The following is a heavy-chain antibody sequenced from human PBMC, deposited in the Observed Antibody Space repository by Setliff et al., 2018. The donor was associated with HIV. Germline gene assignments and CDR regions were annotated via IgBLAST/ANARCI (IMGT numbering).Heavy chain of an antibody. CDR2: FFHTGGI. CDR3: GRGWFDP. D-gene: IGHD3-10*01. J-gene: IGHJ5*02. CDR1: SVSVRPDSYN. V-gene: IGHV4-61*01. Sequence: SETLSLTCTAPSVSVRPDSYNWNWIRQTPGKGLEWIGTFFHTGGITYNPSLRSRVTMSADTAESLLSLRLILVTAADTGVYYCGRGWFDPWGQGTLVTVSS.